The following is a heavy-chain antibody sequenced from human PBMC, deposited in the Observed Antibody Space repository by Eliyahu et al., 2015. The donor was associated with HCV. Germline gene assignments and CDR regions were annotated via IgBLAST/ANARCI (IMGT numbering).Heavy chain of an antibody. J-gene: IGHJ4*02. CDR3: AKDIDPTMIVVVTPFDY. Sequence: EVQLLESGGGLVQPGGSLRLSXAASGFTFSXYAMXWVRQAPGKGLGWVSAISGSGGSTYYADSVKGRFTISRDNSKNTLYLQMNSLRAEDTAVYYCAKDIDPTMIVVVTPFDYWGQGTLVTVSS. V-gene: IGHV3-23*01. CDR2: ISGSGGST. CDR1: GFTFSXYA. D-gene: IGHD3-22*01.